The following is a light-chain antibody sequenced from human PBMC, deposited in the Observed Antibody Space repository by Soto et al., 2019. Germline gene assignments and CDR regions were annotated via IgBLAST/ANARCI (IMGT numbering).Light chain of an antibody. Sequence: EIVLTLSPGALSLSPGERATLSCRASQSLRSGDLAWYQQIPGQAPRLLIYGASSRATGIPDRFSGSGSGTDFNLTISRLEAEYFAVYYCHQYGNSPRTFGQGTKVEIK. J-gene: IGKJ1*01. CDR1: QSLRSGD. CDR3: HQYGNSPRT. CDR2: GAS. V-gene: IGKV3-20*01.